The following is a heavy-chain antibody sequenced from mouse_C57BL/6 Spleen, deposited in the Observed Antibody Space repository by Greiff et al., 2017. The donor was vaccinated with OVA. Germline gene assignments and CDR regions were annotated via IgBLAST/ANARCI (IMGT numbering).Heavy chain of an antibody. V-gene: IGHV1-69*01. CDR2: IDPSDSYT. CDR1: GYTFTSYW. J-gene: IGHJ4*01. CDR3: TRFSMDY. Sequence: QVQLQQPGAELVMPGASVKLSCKASGYTFTSYWMHWVKQRPGQGLEWIGEIDPSDSYTNYNQKFKGKSTLTVDKSSITAYMQLSSLTSEDSAVYYCTRFSMDYWGQGTSVTVSS.